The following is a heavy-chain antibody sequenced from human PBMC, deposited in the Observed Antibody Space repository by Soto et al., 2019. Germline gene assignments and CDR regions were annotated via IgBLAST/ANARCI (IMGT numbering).Heavy chain of an antibody. V-gene: IGHV1-69*01. D-gene: IGHD3-10*01. CDR3: ARNRPTYGSSQGGWFDP. CDR2: IIPIFGTA. J-gene: IGHJ5*02. Sequence: QVQLVQSGAEVKKPGSSVKVSCKASGGTFSSYAISWVRQAPGQGLEWMGGIIPIFGTANYAQKFQGRVTITADESTSTAYMELSSLRSEDTAVYYCARNRPTYGSSQGGWFDPWGQGTLVTVSS. CDR1: GGTFSSYA.